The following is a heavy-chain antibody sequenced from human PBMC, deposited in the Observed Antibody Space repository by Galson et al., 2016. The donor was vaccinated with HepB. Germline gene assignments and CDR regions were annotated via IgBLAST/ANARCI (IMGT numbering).Heavy chain of an antibody. D-gene: IGHD3-16*01. CDR1: GGIFNSYG. CDR2: IIAIFGTA. V-gene: IGHV1-69*13. Sequence: SVKVSCKASGGIFNSYGITWVRQAPGQGLEWMGGIIAIFGTANYAQKFQGRVTITADESTRTVYMELSSLRSEDTAVYYCARASGYHYVSWFDPWGQGTLVTVSS. CDR3: ARASGYHYVSWFDP. J-gene: IGHJ5*02.